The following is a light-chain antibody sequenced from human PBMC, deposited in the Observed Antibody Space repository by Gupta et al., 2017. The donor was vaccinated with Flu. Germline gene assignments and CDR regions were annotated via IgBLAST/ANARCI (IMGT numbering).Light chain of an antibody. CDR1: QSISSY. CDR3: QQRSNWPRNT. J-gene: IGKJ2*01. V-gene: IGKV3-11*01. CDR2: DAS. Sequence: ATLSLSPGERATLSCRATQSISSYLAWYQHKPGQAPRLLIYDASNRATGIPDRFSGGGSGTDFTLTISSLELEDFAVYYCQQRSNWPRNTFGQGTKLEIK.